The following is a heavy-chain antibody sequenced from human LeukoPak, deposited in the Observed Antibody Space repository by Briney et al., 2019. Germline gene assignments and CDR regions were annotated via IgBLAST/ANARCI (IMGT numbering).Heavy chain of an antibody. J-gene: IGHJ4*02. CDR1: GFTFSSYE. CDR2: ISSSGSTI. Sequence: GGSLRLSCAASGFTFSSYEMNWVRQAPGKGLEWVSYISSSGSTIYYADSVKGRFTISRDNAKNSLYLQMNSLRAEDTAVYYCARESRFYDFWSGRRIFDYWGQGTLVTVSP. CDR3: ARESRFYDFWSGRRIFDY. D-gene: IGHD3-3*01. V-gene: IGHV3-48*03.